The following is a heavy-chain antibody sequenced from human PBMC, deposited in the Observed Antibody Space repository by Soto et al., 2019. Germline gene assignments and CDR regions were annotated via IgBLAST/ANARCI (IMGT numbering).Heavy chain of an antibody. CDR1: EFTFSSYE. CDR3: ARDAGGSGWFS. Sequence: GGSLRLSCAASEFTFSSYEMNWVRQAPGKGLECVSYISASGSTIYYADSVRGRFIVSRDNAKNSLYLQMNSLRAEDTAVYYCARDAGGSGWFSWGQGTLVTVSS. D-gene: IGHD6-19*01. V-gene: IGHV3-48*03. J-gene: IGHJ5*02. CDR2: ISASGSTI.